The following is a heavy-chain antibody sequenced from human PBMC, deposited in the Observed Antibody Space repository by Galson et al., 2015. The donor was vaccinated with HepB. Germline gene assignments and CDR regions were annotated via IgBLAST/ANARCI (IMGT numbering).Heavy chain of an antibody. J-gene: IGHJ6*03. Sequence: QSGAEVKKPGESLRISCKGSGYSFTSYWISWVRQMPGKGLEWMGRIDPSDSYTNYSPSFQGHVTISADKSISTAYLQWSSLKASDTAMYYCARFEAIFGVVSYYYYMDVWGKGTTVTVSS. V-gene: IGHV5-10-1*01. D-gene: IGHD3-3*01. CDR2: IDPSDSYT. CDR3: ARFEAIFGVVSYYYYMDV. CDR1: GYSFTSYW.